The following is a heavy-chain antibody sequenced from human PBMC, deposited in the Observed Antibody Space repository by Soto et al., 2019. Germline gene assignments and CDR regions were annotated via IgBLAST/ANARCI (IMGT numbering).Heavy chain of an antibody. CDR2: ISGSGGAT. Sequence: PGGSLRLSCAASGFTFTSCAMSWVRQTPGKGLDWVSGISGSGGATYYADSVKGRFTISRDNSKNTLYLQMNSLRAEDTAVYYCVRCWGTGDGSNLGYNWHDPWGQGTLVTVSS. V-gene: IGHV3-23*01. D-gene: IGHD1-1*01. CDR1: GFTFTSCA. CDR3: VRCWGTGDGSNLGYNWHDP. J-gene: IGHJ5*02.